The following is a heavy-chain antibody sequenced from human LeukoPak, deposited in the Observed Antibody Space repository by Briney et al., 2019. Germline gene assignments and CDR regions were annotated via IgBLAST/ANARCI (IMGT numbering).Heavy chain of an antibody. Sequence: GGSLRLSCAASGFTFSSYATSWVRQAPGKGLEWVSSISGSGDNTYYADSVKGRFTISRDNSKNTLYLQMNTLRAEDTALYYCAKQGNAYDVWGQGTLVTVSS. CDR1: GFTFSSYA. D-gene: IGHD3-10*01. CDR2: ISGSGDNT. CDR3: AKQGNAYDV. J-gene: IGHJ3*01. V-gene: IGHV3-23*01.